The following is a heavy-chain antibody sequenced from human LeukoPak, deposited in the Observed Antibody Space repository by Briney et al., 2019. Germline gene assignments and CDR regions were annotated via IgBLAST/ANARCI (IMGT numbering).Heavy chain of an antibody. Sequence: GGSLRLSCAASGFRFSAYAMTWVGQAPGKGLEWVSGISGSGDNTYYADSVKGRFTSSRDNSNNTLYLQMNSLRAEDTAEYYCAKDIGAEPEDWFDTWGQGTLVTVSS. CDR3: AKDIGAEPEDWFDT. V-gene: IGHV3-23*01. CDR1: GFRFSAYA. D-gene: IGHD5-12*01. J-gene: IGHJ5*02. CDR2: ISGSGDNT.